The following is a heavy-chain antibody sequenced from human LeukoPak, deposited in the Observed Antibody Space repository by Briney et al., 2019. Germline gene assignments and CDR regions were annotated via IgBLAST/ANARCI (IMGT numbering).Heavy chain of an antibody. CDR2: IGDSGGGT. D-gene: IGHD2-8*02. CDR1: GFIFNTYG. V-gene: IGHV3-23*01. CDR3: AKAAGPGPQYYFDY. J-gene: IGHJ4*02. Sequence: GGSLRLSCAASGFIFNTYGMNWVRQAPGKGLEWVSSIGDSGGGTHYAESVKGRFTISRDNSKNSLYLQMNSLRTEDMALYYCAKAAGPGPQYYFDYWGQGTLVTVSS.